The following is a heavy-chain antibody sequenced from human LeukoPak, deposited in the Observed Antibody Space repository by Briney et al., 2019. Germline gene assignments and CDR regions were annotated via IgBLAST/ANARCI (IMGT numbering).Heavy chain of an antibody. V-gene: IGHV4-61*02. D-gene: IGHD1-7*01. J-gene: IGHJ3*02. CDR1: GGSINRGSYY. CDR2: IYTSGST. CDR3: ARENGNYAFDI. Sequence: SQTLSLTCTVSGGSINRGSYYWSWIRQPAGKGLEWIGRIYTSGSTNYNPSLKSRVTISLDTSKNQFSLELRSVTVADTAVYSCARENGNYAFDIWGQGTMVSVSS.